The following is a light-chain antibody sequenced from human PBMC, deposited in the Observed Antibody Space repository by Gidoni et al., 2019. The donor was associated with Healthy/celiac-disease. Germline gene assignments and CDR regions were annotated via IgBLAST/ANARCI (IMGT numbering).Light chain of an antibody. Sequence: DIVLTQSPGTLSLSPGERATLSCRASQSVSSSYLAWYQQKPGQAPRLLIYGASSRATGIPDRFSGSGSGTDFTLTISRLEPEDFAVYYGQQYGSSFTFGPGTKVDIK. J-gene: IGKJ3*01. CDR1: QSVSSSY. CDR2: GAS. V-gene: IGKV3-20*01. CDR3: QQYGSSFT.